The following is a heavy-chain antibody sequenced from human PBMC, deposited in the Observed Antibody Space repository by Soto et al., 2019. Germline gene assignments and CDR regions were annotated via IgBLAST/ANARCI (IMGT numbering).Heavy chain of an antibody. Sequence: QVQLVQSGAEVKKPGSSVKVSCKASGGTFSSDTISWVRQAPGQGLEWMGRSIPILGIAHYAQTFQGRVTITADKSTRTAYMELSSLRSEDTAVDYCATEAKVDYDRTRYFDYWGQGTLVTVSS. CDR3: ATEAKVDYDRTRYFDY. V-gene: IGHV1-69*02. CDR1: GGTFSSDT. D-gene: IGHD3-16*01. J-gene: IGHJ4*02. CDR2: SIPILGIA.